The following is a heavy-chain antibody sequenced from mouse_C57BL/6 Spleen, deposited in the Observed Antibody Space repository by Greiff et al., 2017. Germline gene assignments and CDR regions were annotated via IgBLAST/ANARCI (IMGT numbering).Heavy chain of an antibody. V-gene: IGHV1-72*01. D-gene: IGHD4-1*01. Sequence: QVQLKQPGAELVKPGASVKLSCKASGYTFTSYWMHWVKQRPGRGLEWIGRIDPNSGGTKSNEKFKSKATLTVDKPSSTAYMQLSSLTSEDSAVYYCARSPANWVHYFDYWGQGTTLTVSS. CDR3: ARSPANWVHYFDY. CDR2: IDPNSGGT. J-gene: IGHJ2*01. CDR1: GYTFTSYW.